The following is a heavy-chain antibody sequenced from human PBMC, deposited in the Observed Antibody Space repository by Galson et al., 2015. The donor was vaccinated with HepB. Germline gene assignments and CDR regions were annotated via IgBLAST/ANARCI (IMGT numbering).Heavy chain of an antibody. CDR3: ARFGLWFGELWDYYGMDV. V-gene: IGHV4-4*02. CDR1: GGSISSSNW. D-gene: IGHD3-10*01. Sequence: TLSLTCAVSGGSISSSNWWSWVRQPPGKGLEWIGEIYHSGSTNYNPSLKSRVTISVDKSKNQFSLKLSSVTAADTAVYYCARFGLWFGELWDYYGMDVWGQGTTVTVSS. CDR2: IYHSGST. J-gene: IGHJ6*02.